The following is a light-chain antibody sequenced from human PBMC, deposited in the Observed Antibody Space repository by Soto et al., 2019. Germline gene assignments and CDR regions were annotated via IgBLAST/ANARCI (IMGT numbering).Light chain of an antibody. V-gene: IGKV1-5*01. CDR3: QHYKAFSPWT. J-gene: IGKJ1*01. CDR2: DAS. Sequence: DIQMTQSPSALSASVGDRVTITCRASQNISSWLSWYQQKAGKAPKSLIYDASSFESGVPSRMSGSGSWTEFTLTITNLQPDDSATYYCQHYKAFSPWTFGQGTKVEIK. CDR1: QNISSW.